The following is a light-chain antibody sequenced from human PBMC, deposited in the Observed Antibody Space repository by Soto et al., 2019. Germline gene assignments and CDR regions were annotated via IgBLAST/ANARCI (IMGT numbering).Light chain of an antibody. CDR1: QSGSSNY. Sequence: EIVLTQSPGTLALSPGERATLSCRASQSGSSNYLAWYQQKPGQAPRLLIYGASRRATGIPDRFSGSGSGTDFTLPISSLEHDDFALYYCQQYGSSPWPFGQWIKVPIK. V-gene: IGKV3-20*01. CDR3: QQYGSSPWP. J-gene: IGKJ1*01. CDR2: GAS.